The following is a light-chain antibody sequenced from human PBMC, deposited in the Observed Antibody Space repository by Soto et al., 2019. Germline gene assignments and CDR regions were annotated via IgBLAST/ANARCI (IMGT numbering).Light chain of an antibody. V-gene: IGKV1-39*01. CDR3: QQSYSTPRT. Sequence: DIQMTQSPSILSASVGDRVTITCRASQNINNWLAWYQQKPGKAPKLLIYDASSLERGVPSRFSGSGSGTDFTLTISSLQPEDFATYYCQQSYSTPRTFGQGTKVDIK. CDR2: DAS. CDR1: QNINNW. J-gene: IGKJ1*01.